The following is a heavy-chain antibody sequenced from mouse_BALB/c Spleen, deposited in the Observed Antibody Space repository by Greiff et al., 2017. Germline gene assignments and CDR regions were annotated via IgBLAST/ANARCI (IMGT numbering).Heavy chain of an antibody. V-gene: IGHV14-4*02. CDR1: GFNIKDYY. CDR3: NARDIDDGRGY. Sequence: EVQLQQSGAELVRPGASVKLSCTASGFNIKDYYMHWVKQRPEQGLEWIGWIDPENGDTEYAPKFQGKATMTADTSSNTAYLQLSSLTSEDTAVYYCNARDIDDGRGYWGQGTTLTVSS. D-gene: IGHD2-3*01. CDR2: IDPENGDT. J-gene: IGHJ2*01.